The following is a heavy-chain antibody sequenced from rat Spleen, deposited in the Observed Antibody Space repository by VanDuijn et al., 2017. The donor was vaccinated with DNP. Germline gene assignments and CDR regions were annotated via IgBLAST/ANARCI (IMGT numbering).Heavy chain of an antibody. Sequence: QVQLQQSGAELAKPGSSVKISCKASGYTFTSYYLTWIKQTTGQGLQYIGYINPGSGITNYNENFRGKATLTVDKSSSTAFMQLSSLTPDDSAVYYCARYGYFAMDVWGQGTSVIVSS. D-gene: IGHD4-1*01. J-gene: IGHJ4*01. V-gene: IGHV1-43*01. CDR3: ARYGYFAMDV. CDR1: GYTFTSYY. CDR2: INPGSGIT.